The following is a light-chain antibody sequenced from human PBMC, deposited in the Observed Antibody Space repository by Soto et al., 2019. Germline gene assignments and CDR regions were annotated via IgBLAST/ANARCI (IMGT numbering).Light chain of an antibody. CDR2: WAS. J-gene: IGKJ5*01. Sequence: DIVMTQSPDSLAVSLGERATINCKSSQSVLYSSNNKNYLAWYQQKSGQPPKLLIYWASTRESGVPDRFSGSGSGTDFTLTIGSLQAEDVAVYYCQHYYSTPFTFGQGTRLEIK. CDR1: QSVLYSSNNKNY. V-gene: IGKV4-1*01. CDR3: QHYYSTPFT.